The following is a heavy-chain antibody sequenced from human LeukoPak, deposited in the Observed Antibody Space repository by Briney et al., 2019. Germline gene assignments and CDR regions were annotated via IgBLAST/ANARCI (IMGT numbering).Heavy chain of an antibody. V-gene: IGHV4-30-4*01. CDR1: GGSISSGDYY. D-gene: IGHD3-10*01. CDR3: ARGPYGSGSYY. J-gene: IGHJ4*02. Sequence: PSETLSLTCTVSGGSISSGDYYWSWIRQPPGKGLEWIGYIYYSGTTYYNPSLKSRVTISVDASKNQFSLKLTSVTAADTAVYFCARGPYGSGSYYWGQGTLVTVSS. CDR2: IYYSGTT.